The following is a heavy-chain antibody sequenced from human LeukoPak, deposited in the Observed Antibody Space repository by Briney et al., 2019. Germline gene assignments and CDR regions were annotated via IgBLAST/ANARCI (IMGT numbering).Heavy chain of an antibody. V-gene: IGHV3-53*01. J-gene: IGHJ4*02. CDR3: ARGVEPLAANTLAY. D-gene: IGHD1-14*01. CDR1: GFTVITND. CDR2: LYSDGNT. Sequence: PGGSLRLSCAASGFTVITNDMTWVRQAPGKGLEWGSVLYSDGNTKYADSVQGRFTISRDNSKNTLYLEMNSLSPPHTAVYYCARGVEPLAANTLAYWGQGTLVTVSS.